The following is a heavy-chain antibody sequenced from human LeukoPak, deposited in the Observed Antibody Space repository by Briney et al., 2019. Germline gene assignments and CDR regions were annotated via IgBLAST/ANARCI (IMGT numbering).Heavy chain of an antibody. V-gene: IGHV3-23*01. CDR3: AKAAIFGVVIPNWFDP. CDR2: ISGSGGST. Sequence: PGGSLRLSCAASGFTFSSYAMSWVRQAPGKGLEWVSAISGSGGSTSYADSVKGRFTISRDNSKNTLYLQMNSLRAEDTAVYYCAKAAIFGVVIPNWFDPWGQGTLVTVSS. D-gene: IGHD3-3*01. CDR1: GFTFSSYA. J-gene: IGHJ5*02.